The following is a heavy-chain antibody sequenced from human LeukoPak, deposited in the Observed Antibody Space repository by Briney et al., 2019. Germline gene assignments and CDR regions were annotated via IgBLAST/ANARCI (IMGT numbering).Heavy chain of an antibody. V-gene: IGHV3-74*01. CDR3: VRGNDYGGPHY. Sequence: GGPLRLSCAVSGFTFSSYWMHWVRQAPGKGLVWVSRIDRDGSRINYADSVKGRFTISRDSGKNTLFLQMNSLRAEDAAVYYCVRGNDYGGPHYWGQGTLVTVSS. D-gene: IGHD4-23*01. CDR2: IDRDGSRI. CDR1: GFTFSSYW. J-gene: IGHJ4*02.